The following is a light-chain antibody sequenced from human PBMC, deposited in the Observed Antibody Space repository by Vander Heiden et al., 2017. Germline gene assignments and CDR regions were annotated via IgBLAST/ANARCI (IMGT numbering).Light chain of an antibody. CDR2: DDR. CDR1: NIGSRS. Sequence: SYALTQPPPVAVAPGQTARITCDGDNIGSRSVHWYQQKPGQAPVLVVFDDRDRPSGIPERFSGSNSWKTATLTIGRVEAVDEADYYCQVWDDSGDHVVFGGGTKLTVL. V-gene: IGLV3-21*02. CDR3: QVWDDSGDHVV. J-gene: IGLJ2*01.